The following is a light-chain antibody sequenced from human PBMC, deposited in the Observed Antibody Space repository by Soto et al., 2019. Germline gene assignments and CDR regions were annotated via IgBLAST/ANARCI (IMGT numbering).Light chain of an antibody. CDR2: DVS. V-gene: IGLV2-14*01. CDR3: SSYTSSMTNV. CDR1: SSDVGGYSY. J-gene: IGLJ1*01. Sequence: QSVLTQPASVSGSPGQSIAISCTGTSSDVGGYSYVSWYQQQPGKAPKLVLSDVSNRPSGVSYRFSGSKSGNTASLTISGLQAADEADYFCSSYTSSMTNVFGSGTKVTVL.